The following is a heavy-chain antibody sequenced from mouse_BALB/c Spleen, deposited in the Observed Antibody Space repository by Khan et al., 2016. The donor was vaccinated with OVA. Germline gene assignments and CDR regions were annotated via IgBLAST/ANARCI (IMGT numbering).Heavy chain of an antibody. D-gene: IGHD2-10*02. Sequence: EVQLQESGPGLVKPSQSLSLTCTVTGYSITSDYAWNWIRQFPGNKLEWMGFISYCGNTNYNPSLQSPISITLDTSKNPFFLQLNSVTTEDTATYYCARVYGGDVDYWGQGTTLTVSS. V-gene: IGHV3-2*02. CDR1: GYSITSDYA. J-gene: IGHJ2*01. CDR2: ISYCGNT. CDR3: ARVYGGDVDY.